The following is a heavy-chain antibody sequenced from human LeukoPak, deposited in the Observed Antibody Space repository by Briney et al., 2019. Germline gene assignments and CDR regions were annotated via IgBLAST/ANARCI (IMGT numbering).Heavy chain of an antibody. Sequence: SETLSLTCSVSGDSFSDYYWTWIRRPPGGRLEWLGHIYFRGTTKYNPSLKNRVTISVDTSKNQVSLTLTSVTAADTAVYYCARAMRWTSGPVELGWFDRWGQGTLVTVSS. CDR3: ARAMRWTSGPVELGWFDR. J-gene: IGHJ5*02. V-gene: IGHV4-59*12. D-gene: IGHD1-1*01. CDR2: IYFRGTT. CDR1: GDSFSDYY.